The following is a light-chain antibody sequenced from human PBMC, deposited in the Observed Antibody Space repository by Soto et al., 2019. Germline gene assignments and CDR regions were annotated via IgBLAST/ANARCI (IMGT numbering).Light chain of an antibody. CDR1: QSVNTY. J-gene: IGKJ4*01. CDR3: QQRSIWPPLT. CDR2: ETS. Sequence: EIVLTQSPDTLSLSPGERATLSCRASQSVNTYLAWYQQKPGQAPRLLIYETSNRATGIPARFSGSGSGTDFTLTISSLEPEDFAVYYGQQRSIWPPLTFGGGTKVEMK. V-gene: IGKV3-11*01.